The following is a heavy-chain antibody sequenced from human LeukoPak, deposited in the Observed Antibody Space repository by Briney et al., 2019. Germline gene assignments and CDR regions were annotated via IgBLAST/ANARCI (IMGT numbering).Heavy chain of an antibody. D-gene: IGHD3/OR15-3a*01. V-gene: IGHV3-23*01. J-gene: IGHJ4*02. CDR1: GITLSNYG. CDR3: AKRGVVIRVILVGFHKEAYYFES. CDR2: ISDSGGTT. Sequence: GGSLRLSCAVSGITLSNYGMSWVRQAPGKGLEWVAGISDSGGTTKYADSVKGRFTISRDNPKNTLILQMNSLRAKDTAVYFCAKRGVVIRVILVGFHKEAYYFESWGQGALVTVSS.